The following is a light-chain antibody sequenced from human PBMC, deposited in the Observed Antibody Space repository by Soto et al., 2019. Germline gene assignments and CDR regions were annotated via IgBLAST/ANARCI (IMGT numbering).Light chain of an antibody. CDR1: QSVSRY. CDR3: QQRSNWPPLT. V-gene: IGKV3-11*01. Sequence: EIVLTQSPATLSLSPEERATLSCRASQSVSRYLAWYQQKPGQAPRLLIYDASNRATGIPARFSGSGSGTEFTLTISSLEPEDFAVYYCQQRSNWPPLTFGGGTKVEIK. J-gene: IGKJ4*01. CDR2: DAS.